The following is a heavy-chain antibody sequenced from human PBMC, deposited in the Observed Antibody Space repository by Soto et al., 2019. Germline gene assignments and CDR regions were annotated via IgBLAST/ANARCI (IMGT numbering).Heavy chain of an antibody. CDR1: GFTFSSYA. CDR2: ISYDGSNK. D-gene: IGHD2-8*01. Sequence: GGSLRLSCAASGFTFSSYAMHWVRQAPGKGLEWVAVISYDGSNKYYADSVKGRFTISRDNSKNTLYLQMNSLRAEDTAVYYCARDRYCTNGVCYYYYGMDVWGQGTTVTVSS. V-gene: IGHV3-30-3*01. J-gene: IGHJ6*02. CDR3: ARDRYCTNGVCYYYYGMDV.